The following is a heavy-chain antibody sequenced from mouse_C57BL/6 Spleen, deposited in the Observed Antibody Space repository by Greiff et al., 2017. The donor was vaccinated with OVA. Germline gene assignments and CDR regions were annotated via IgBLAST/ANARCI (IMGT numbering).Heavy chain of an antibody. D-gene: IGHD1-1*01. V-gene: IGHV1-54*01. CDR2: INPGSGGT. Sequence: QVQLQQSGAELVRPGTSVKVSCKASGYAFTNYLIEWVKQRPGQGLEWIGVINPGSGGTNYNEKFKGKATLTADKSSSTAYMQLSSLTSEDSAVYFCARNEDYGSPDYWGQGTTLTVSS. CDR1: GYAFTNYL. CDR3: ARNEDYGSPDY. J-gene: IGHJ2*01.